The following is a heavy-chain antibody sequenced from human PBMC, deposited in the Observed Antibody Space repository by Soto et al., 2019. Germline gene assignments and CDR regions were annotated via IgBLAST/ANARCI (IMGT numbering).Heavy chain of an antibody. J-gene: IGHJ3*02. Sequence: GGSLRLSCAASGFTFNNYAMNWVRQAPGKGLEWVSSISASGGSAYYADSVKGRFTISRDNSKNTLYLQTNSLRVEDTSLYYCAKAQTRSYADALDIWGQGTMVTVSS. V-gene: IGHV3-23*01. CDR1: GFTFNNYA. D-gene: IGHD2-8*01. CDR3: AKAQTRSYADALDI. CDR2: ISASGGSA.